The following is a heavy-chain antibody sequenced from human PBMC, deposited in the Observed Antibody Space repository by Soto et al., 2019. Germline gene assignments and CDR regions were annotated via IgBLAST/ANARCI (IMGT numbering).Heavy chain of an antibody. CDR1: GYTFSSYA. V-gene: IGHV1-3*01. CDR2: INAGYGNT. Sequence: QVHLVQSGAEVRKPGASVKVSCKASGYTFSSYAMHWVRQAPGQRLEWMGWINAGYGNTKSSQKVQDRVTISRDTSASTAYMELTRLRSEDTAVYYCARDTGDGTFDFWGQGTLVTVSS. J-gene: IGHJ4*02. CDR3: ARDTGDGTFDF. D-gene: IGHD7-27*01.